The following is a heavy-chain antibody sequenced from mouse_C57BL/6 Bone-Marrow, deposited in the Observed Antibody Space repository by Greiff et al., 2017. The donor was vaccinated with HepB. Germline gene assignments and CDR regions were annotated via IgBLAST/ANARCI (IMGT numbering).Heavy chain of an antibody. Sequence: QVQLKESGAELVRPGTSVKMSCKASGYTFTNYWIGWAKQRPGHGLEWIGDIYPGGGYTNYNEKFKGKATLTADKTSSTAYMQFSSLTSEDSAIYYCAIMVIYFEYWGKGTTLTVSS. J-gene: IGHJ2*01. CDR1: GYTFTNYW. CDR3: AIMVIYFEY. CDR2: IYPGGGYT. D-gene: IGHD2-1*01. V-gene: IGHV1-63*01.